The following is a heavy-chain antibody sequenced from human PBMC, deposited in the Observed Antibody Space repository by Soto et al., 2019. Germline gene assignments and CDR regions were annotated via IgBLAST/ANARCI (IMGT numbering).Heavy chain of an antibody. CDR3: ARALGYCSSTSCPDP. D-gene: IGHD2-2*01. CDR2: INPNSGGT. CDR1: GYTFTGYY. J-gene: IGHJ5*02. V-gene: IGHV1-2*02. Sequence: ASVKVSCKASGYTFTGYYMHWVRQAPGQGLEWMRWINPNSGGTNYAQKFQGRVTMTRDTSISTAYMELSRLRSDDTAVYYCARALGYCSSTSCPDPWGQGTLVTVSS.